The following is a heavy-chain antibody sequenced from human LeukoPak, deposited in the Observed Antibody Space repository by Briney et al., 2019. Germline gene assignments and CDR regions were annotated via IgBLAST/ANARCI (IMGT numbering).Heavy chain of an antibody. Sequence: SVKVSCKASGGTFSSYAISWVRQAPGQGLEWMGGIIPIFGTANYAQKFQGRVTITADESTSTAYMELSSLRSEDTAAYYCAIDYGSGSYTPTTFDYWGQGTLVTVSS. V-gene: IGHV1-69*01. D-gene: IGHD3-10*01. CDR1: GGTFSSYA. CDR2: IIPIFGTA. CDR3: AIDYGSGSYTPTTFDY. J-gene: IGHJ4*02.